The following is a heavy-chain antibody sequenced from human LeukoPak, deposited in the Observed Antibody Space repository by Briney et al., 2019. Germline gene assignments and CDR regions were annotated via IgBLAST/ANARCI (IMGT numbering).Heavy chain of an antibody. CDR1: GFTFDDYA. Sequence: GGSLRLSCAASGFTFDDYAMYWVRQGPGKGLEWVSGISWDSGSMGYADSVKGRFTISRDNAKSSLYLQMNSLRAEDTALYYCAKDMRGSSGFDYWGQGTLVTVSS. D-gene: IGHD6-6*01. J-gene: IGHJ4*02. CDR2: ISWDSGSM. CDR3: AKDMRGSSGFDY. V-gene: IGHV3-9*01.